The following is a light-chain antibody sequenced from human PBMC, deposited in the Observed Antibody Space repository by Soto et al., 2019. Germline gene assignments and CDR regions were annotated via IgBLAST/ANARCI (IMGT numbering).Light chain of an antibody. CDR2: AAS. CDR1: QSISKF. CDR3: QQNYNTPST. Sequence: DFDLTQSPSSLSAFVGDRVSLSCRASQSISKFLSWYQQRPGTAPKRLIYAASSLESGVPSRFSGSGSGTDFTLTISSLQPEDFATYYCQQNYNTPSTFGQGTRLEIK. V-gene: IGKV1-39*01. J-gene: IGKJ5*01.